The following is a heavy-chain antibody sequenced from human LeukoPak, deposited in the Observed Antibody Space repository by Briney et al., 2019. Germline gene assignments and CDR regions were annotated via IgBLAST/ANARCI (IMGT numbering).Heavy chain of an antibody. Sequence: GGSLRLSCAVSGFTFSNAWMSWVRQAPGKGLEWVGRIKSKSDGESSEYAAPVKGRFTFSRDDSKNTLYLQMSSLKTEDTAVYYCAKDRSGYYNHDYWGQGTLVTVSS. CDR2: IKSKSDGESS. CDR1: GFTFSNAW. J-gene: IGHJ4*02. V-gene: IGHV3-15*01. CDR3: AKDRSGYYNHDY. D-gene: IGHD3-22*01.